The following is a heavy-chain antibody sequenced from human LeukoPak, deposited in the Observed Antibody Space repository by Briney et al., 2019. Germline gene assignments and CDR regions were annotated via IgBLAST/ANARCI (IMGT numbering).Heavy chain of an antibody. J-gene: IGHJ4*03. CDR1: GGSFTGYY. Sequence: PSETLSLTCAVYGGSFTGYYWSWIRQSPGKGLQWIAEVNHRGDTNYNPSVKGRVTISVDTSKNQFSLKVTSLTAADTAGYYCARGPTISETGYFDYWGQGTLVTVSS. D-gene: IGHD1-1*01. CDR2: VNHRGDT. CDR3: ARGPTISETGYFDY. V-gene: IGHV4-34*01.